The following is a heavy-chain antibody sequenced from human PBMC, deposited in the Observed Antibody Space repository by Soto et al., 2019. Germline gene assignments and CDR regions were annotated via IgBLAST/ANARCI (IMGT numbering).Heavy chain of an antibody. CDR2: IYYSGST. CDR3: ASPPAADDGGIFVP. CDR1: GGAISSYY. D-gene: IGHD2-15*01. V-gene: IGHV4-59*13. J-gene: IGHJ5*02. Sequence: QVQLQESGPGLVKPSETLSLTCTVSGGAISSYYWSWIRQAPGKGLEWIGYIYYSGSTNYHPSLKRRVTISVDTSKHQFSLRLSAVTAAVTAAYDCASPPAADDGGIFVPWGQGTLVTVSS.